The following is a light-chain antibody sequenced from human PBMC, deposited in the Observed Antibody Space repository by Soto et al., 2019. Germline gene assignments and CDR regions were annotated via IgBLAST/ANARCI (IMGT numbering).Light chain of an antibody. CDR3: CSYAGSSTWV. Sequence: QSALTQPASVSGSPGQSIAISCTGTSNDVGNYNLVSWYQQHPGKAPKLMIFEVSKRPSGVSDRFSGSKSGNTASLTISGLQAEDEADYSCCSYAGSSTWVFGGGTKVTVL. J-gene: IGLJ3*02. CDR1: SNDVGNYNL. CDR2: EVS. V-gene: IGLV2-23*02.